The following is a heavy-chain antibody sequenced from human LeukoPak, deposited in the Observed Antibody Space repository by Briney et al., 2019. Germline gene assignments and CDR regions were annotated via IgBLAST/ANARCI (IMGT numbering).Heavy chain of an antibody. D-gene: IGHD6-6*01. CDR1: GYTLTELS. CDR2: FDPEDGET. J-gene: IGHJ4*02. V-gene: IGHV1-24*01. CDR3: AMGLEYSRSEIDN. Sequence: RASVKVSYKVSGYTLTELSMHWVRQAPGKGLEWMGGFDPEDGETTYAQKFQGRVTTTEDTSTDTAYMELSSLRSEDTAVYYCAMGLEYSRSEIDNWGQGTLVTVSS.